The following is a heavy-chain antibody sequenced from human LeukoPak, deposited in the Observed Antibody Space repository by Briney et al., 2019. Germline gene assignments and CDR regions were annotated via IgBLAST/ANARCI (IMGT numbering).Heavy chain of an antibody. Sequence: WASVKVSCKASGGTFSSYAISWVRQAPGQGLEWMGGIIPIFGTANYAQKFQGRVTITADKSTSTAYMEPSSLRSEDTAVYYCASYYGSGSYYKRDGMDVWGKGTTVTVSS. CDR2: IIPIFGTA. CDR1: GGTFSSYA. J-gene: IGHJ6*04. V-gene: IGHV1-69*06. CDR3: ASYYGSGSYYKRDGMDV. D-gene: IGHD3-10*01.